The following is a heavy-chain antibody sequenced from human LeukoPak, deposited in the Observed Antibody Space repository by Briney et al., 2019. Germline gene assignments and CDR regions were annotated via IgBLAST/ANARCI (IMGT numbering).Heavy chain of an antibody. D-gene: IGHD6-13*01. CDR2: INPNSGGT. Sequence: ASVKVSCKASGYTFTGYYMHWVRQAPGQGPEWMGWINPNSGGTNYAQKFQGRVTMTRDTSISTAYMELSRLRSDDTAVYYCARQQLGPYYYYGMDVWGQGTTVTVSS. CDR3: ARQQLGPYYYYGMDV. V-gene: IGHV1-2*02. CDR1: GYTFTGYY. J-gene: IGHJ6*02.